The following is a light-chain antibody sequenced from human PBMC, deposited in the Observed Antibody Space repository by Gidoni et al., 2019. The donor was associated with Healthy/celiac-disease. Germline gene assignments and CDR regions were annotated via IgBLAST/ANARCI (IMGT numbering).Light chain of an antibody. CDR2: AAS. J-gene: IGKJ2*01. Sequence: DIQLTQSPSVLPASVGDRVTNTCRASQGISSYLAWYQQQPGKAPKPLIYAASTLQSGGPSRFSGSGSGTEFTLKIRRLQPEDFATYYFHQRNSYFYTFXQXTKLEIK. CDR3: HQRNSYFYT. V-gene: IGKV1-9*01. CDR1: QGISSY.